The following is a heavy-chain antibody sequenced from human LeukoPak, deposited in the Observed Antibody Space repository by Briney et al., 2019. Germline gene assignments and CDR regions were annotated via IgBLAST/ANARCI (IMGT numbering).Heavy chain of an antibody. CDR2: ISSDSSYI. Sequence: SGGSLRLSCAASGFTFSSYSMNWVRQAPGKGLEWVSSISSDSSYIYYVDSVKGRFTISRDNAKNSLYLQMNSLRAEDTAVYYCARVGYCSGGFCYYYYGMDVWGQGTTVTVSS. D-gene: IGHD2-15*01. J-gene: IGHJ6*02. V-gene: IGHV3-21*01. CDR3: ARVGYCSGGFCYYYYGMDV. CDR1: GFTFSSYS.